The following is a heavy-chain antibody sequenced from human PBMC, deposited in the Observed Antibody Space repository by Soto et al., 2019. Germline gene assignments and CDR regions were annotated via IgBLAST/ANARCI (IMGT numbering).Heavy chain of an antibody. CDR3: AREDGILGATSALDY. D-gene: IGHD1-26*01. V-gene: IGHV3-21*01. Sequence: EVLLVESGGGLVKPGGSLRLSCAASGFTFSTYNMNWVRQAPGKGLEWVSSINGRGNYIYYTDAVKGRFTISRDNAKTSLYLQMNSLRAEDTAVYFCAREDGILGATSALDYCGQGTLVTVSS. CDR2: INGRGNYI. CDR1: GFTFSTYN. J-gene: IGHJ4*02.